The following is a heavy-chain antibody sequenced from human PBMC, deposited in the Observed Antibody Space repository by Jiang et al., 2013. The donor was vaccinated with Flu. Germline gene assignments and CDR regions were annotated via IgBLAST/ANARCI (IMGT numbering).Heavy chain of an antibody. CDR1: GGTFSSYA. CDR2: IIPIFGTA. Sequence: SSVKVSCKASGGTFSSYAISWVRQAPGQGLEWMGGIIPIFGTANYAQKFQGRVTITADESTSTAYMELSSLRSEDTAVYYCARDEDDYGGRDAFDIWGQGTMVTVSS. J-gene: IGHJ3*02. CDR3: ARDEDDYGGRDAFDI. V-gene: IGHV1-69*01. D-gene: IGHD4-23*01.